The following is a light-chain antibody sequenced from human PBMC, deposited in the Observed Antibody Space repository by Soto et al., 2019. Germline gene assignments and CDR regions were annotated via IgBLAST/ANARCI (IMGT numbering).Light chain of an antibody. Sequence: EIVLTQSPATLSLSPGERAILSCRASQTVSSYLAWYRQKPGQAPRLLIYDASNRDTGIPARFSGSGSGTDCTLTTSSLEPEDSAVYYCQQRSNWPLTFGGGTNVEFK. CDR2: DAS. CDR3: QQRSNWPLT. CDR1: QTVSSY. V-gene: IGKV3-11*01. J-gene: IGKJ4*01.